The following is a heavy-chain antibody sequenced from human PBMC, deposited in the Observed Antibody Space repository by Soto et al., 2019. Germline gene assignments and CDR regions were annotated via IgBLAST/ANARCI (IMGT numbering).Heavy chain of an antibody. D-gene: IGHD3-9*01. J-gene: IGHJ6*03. CDR2: INEDSTYI. CDR3: VRDLGRYFRSGYMDL. V-gene: IGHV3-21*01. Sequence: GGSLRLSCTASGFAFNTYSMNWVRQAPGKGLEWVSSINEDSTYIYYADSLRGRITISRDYAKDSLFLQMNSLRPDDTAVYYCVRDLGRYFRSGYMDLWGDGATVTVSS. CDR1: GFAFNTYS.